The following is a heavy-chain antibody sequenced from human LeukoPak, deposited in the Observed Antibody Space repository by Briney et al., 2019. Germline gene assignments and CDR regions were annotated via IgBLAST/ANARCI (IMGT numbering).Heavy chain of an antibody. J-gene: IGHJ1*01. Sequence: GGSLRLSCEASGFTFSSYAMSWVRQAPGKGLEWISAISGSGVTTHYAGSVKGRFSISRDNSKNTLYLQMNSLRAEDTALYYCAKKVVVGATSPYSDFQDWGQGTLVTVSS. CDR1: GFTFSSYA. CDR2: ISGSGVTT. V-gene: IGHV3-23*01. CDR3: AKKVVVGATSPYSDFQD. D-gene: IGHD1-26*01.